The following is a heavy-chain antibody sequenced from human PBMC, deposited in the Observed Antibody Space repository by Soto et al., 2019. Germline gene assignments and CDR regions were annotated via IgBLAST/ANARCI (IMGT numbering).Heavy chain of an antibody. CDR1: GFTFSNYA. D-gene: IGHD3-10*01. Sequence: LRLSCAASGFTFSNYAMSWVRQAPGKGLEWVSTVSGSGGSTYHADSVKGRFTISRDNSKNTLYLQMNSLRAEDTAVYYCAKVSPITRLFDHWGQGTLVTVSS. J-gene: IGHJ4*02. CDR3: AKVSPITRLFDH. V-gene: IGHV3-23*01. CDR2: VSGSGGST.